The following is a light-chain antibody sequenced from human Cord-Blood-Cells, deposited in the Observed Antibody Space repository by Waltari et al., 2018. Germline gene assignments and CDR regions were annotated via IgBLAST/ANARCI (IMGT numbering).Light chain of an antibody. Sequence: EIVMTQSPATLSVSPGERATLSCRAMQSVSSNLAWYQQKPGQAPSLRSYGASTRATCIPARFSSRGSGTEFTLTISSLQSEDLAGYYCQQYNNWPFTFGPGTKVDIK. V-gene: IGKV3-15*01. CDR3: QQYNNWPFT. CDR2: GAS. CDR1: QSVSSN. J-gene: IGKJ3*01.